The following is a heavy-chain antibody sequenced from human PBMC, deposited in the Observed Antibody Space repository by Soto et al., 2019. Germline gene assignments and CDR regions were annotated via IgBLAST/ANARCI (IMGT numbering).Heavy chain of an antibody. CDR3: AKFGSGGHPRALDR. CDR2: ITGRGDST. D-gene: IGHD6-19*01. Sequence: GGSLRLSCAASGFPFSGHAMHWVRQTPGKGLEWVSAITGRGDSTYYADSVKGRFTISRDNSKSTLYLQMMSLRAEDTAVYFCAKFGSGGHPRALDRWGQGTMVTVSS. V-gene: IGHV3-23*01. J-gene: IGHJ3*02. CDR1: GFPFSGHA.